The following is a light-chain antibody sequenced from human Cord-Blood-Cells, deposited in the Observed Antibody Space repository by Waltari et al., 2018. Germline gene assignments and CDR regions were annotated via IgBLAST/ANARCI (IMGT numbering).Light chain of an antibody. V-gene: IGLV3-21*04. CDR1: NIGSKS. J-gene: IGLJ2*01. CDR3: QVWDVV. Sequence: SYVLTQPPSVSVAPGQTARITCGGNNIGSKSVHWYQQKPGQAPVLVIYYDSDRPSGIPERFSGSNSGNTATLTISRVEAGDEADYYCQVWDVVFGGGTKLTVL. CDR2: YDS.